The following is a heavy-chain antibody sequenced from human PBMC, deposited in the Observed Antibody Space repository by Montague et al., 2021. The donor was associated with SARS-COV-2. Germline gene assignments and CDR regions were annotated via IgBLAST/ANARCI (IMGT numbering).Heavy chain of an antibody. J-gene: IGHJ6*02. Sequence: SLRLSRAASGFAFSTYDMHWVRQITGKGLQWVSAINTAGDTYYPGSVKGRFTISRENAKNSLYLQMNSLRAGDTAVYYCARDSGGGGMDVWGQGTTVTVSS. CDR2: INTAGDT. V-gene: IGHV3-13*04. CDR1: GFAFSTYD. CDR3: ARDSGGGGMDV.